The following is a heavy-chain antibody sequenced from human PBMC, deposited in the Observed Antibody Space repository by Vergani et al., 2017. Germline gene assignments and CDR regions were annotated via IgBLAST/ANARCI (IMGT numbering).Heavy chain of an antibody. V-gene: IGHV1-2*02. J-gene: IGHJ4*02. CDR2: INPNSGGT. CDR3: ARVRRHGTSSYLLYC. CDR1: GYTFTGYY. D-gene: IGHD3-10*01. Sequence: VQLVQSGAEVKKPGASVKVSCKASGYTFTGYYMHWVRQAPGQGLEWMGWINPNSGGTNYAQKFQGRVTITRDTSISTAYMELSRLRSDDTAVYDCARVRRHGTSSYLLYCWGQGTLVTVSS.